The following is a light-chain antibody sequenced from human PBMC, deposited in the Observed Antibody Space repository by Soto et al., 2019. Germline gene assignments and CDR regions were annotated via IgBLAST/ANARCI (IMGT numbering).Light chain of an antibody. Sequence: DIVMTQTPLSSPVTLGQPASISCRSSQSVVHSDGNTYLSWLQQRPGQPPRLLIHQISNRFSGVPDRFSGSGAGTDFTLKISRVEAEDVGVYYCMQATQSWTLGQGTRVEIK. J-gene: IGKJ1*01. CDR1: QSVVHSDGNTY. CDR3: MQATQSWT. CDR2: QIS. V-gene: IGKV2-24*01.